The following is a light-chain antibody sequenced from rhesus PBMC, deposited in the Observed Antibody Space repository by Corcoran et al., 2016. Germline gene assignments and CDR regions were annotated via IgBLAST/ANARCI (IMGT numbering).Light chain of an antibody. CDR2: GAA. V-gene: IGKV3-10*01. CDR1: QSVNTF. CDR3: FQHTSGWT. Sequence: QVILTQSPATLSLSPGERATLSCRASQSVNTFLAWYHQKPGQAPRLLIYGAASRATGIPDRFSVSGSETDCTRTISNLEAEDVGVYHCFQHTSGWTFGQGTKVDI. J-gene: IGKJ1*01.